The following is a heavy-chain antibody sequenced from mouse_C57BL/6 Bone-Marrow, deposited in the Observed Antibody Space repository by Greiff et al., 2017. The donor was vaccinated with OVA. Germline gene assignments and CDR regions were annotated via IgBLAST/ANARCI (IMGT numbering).Heavy chain of an antibody. D-gene: IGHD4-1*01. CDR2: ISSGGSYT. J-gene: IGHJ3*01. Sequence: DVMLVESGGDLVKPGGSLKLSCAASGFTFSSYGKSWVRQTPDKRLEWVATISSGGSYTYYPDSVKGRFTISRDNAKNTLYLQMSSLKSEDTAMYYCARQLGRGAYWGQGTLVTVSA. V-gene: IGHV5-6*02. CDR1: GFTFSSYG. CDR3: ARQLGRGAY.